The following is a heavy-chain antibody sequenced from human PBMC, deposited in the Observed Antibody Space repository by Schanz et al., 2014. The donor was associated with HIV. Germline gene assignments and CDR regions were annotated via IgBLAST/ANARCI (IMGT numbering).Heavy chain of an antibody. CDR3: AKIISGSPYYYYGLDV. J-gene: IGHJ6*02. Sequence: QVQLVESGGGLVKPGGSLRLSCAASGFTFSDYYMSWIRQAPGKGLEWVAAISKDGSDKYYTDSVKGRFTISRDNSNNTLYLQMNSLRAEDTAVYYCAKIISGSPYYYYGLDVWGLGTTVTVSS. CDR1: GFTFSDYY. CDR2: ISKDGSDK. D-gene: IGHD1-26*01. V-gene: IGHV3-30*18.